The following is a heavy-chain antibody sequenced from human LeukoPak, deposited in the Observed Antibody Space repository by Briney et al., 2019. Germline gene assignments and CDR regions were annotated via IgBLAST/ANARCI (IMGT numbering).Heavy chain of an antibody. CDR1: GGSIRSGSHY. V-gene: IGHV4-39*02. CDR2: IYYSGST. CDR3: AKRDDSGGNLVDL. D-gene: IGHD3-22*01. J-gene: IGHJ4*02. Sequence: SETLSLTCTVSGGSIRSGSHYWVWIRQPPGKGLEWIGGIYYSGSTYYNSSLENRVTISIDTSKNHFSLRLRSLSAADTSVYYCAKRDDSGGNLVDLWGQGTLVTVSS.